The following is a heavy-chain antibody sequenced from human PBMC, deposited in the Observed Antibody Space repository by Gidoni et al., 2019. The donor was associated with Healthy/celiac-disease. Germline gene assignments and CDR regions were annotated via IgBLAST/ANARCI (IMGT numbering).Heavy chain of an antibody. CDR1: GFTFSSYG. CDR3: ARAGYYDSSGAIDY. D-gene: IGHD3-22*01. CDR2: IWYDGSNK. Sequence: GRSLRLSCAASGFTFSSYGMHWVRQAPGKGLEWVAVIWYDGSNKYYADSVKGRFTISRDNSKNTLYLQMNSLRAEDTAVYYCARAGYYDSSGAIDYWGQGTLVTVSS. J-gene: IGHJ4*02. V-gene: IGHV3-33*08.